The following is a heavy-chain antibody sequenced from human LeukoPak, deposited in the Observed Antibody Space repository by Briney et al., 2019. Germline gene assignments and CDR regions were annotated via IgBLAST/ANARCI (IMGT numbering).Heavy chain of an antibody. J-gene: IGHJ5*02. D-gene: IGHD2-15*01. CDR1: GFTFDDYA. Sequence: SLRLSCAASGFTFDDYAMHWVRQAPGKGLEWVSGISWNSGSIGYADSVKGRFTISRDNSKNTLYLQMNSLRAEDTAVYYCAKTLLPVADNWFDPWGQGTLVTVSS. CDR2: ISWNSGSI. CDR3: AKTLLPVADNWFDP. V-gene: IGHV3-9*01.